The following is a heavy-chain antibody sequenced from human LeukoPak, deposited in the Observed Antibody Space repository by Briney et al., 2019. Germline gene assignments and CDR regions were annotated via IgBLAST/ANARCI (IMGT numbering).Heavy chain of an antibody. J-gene: IGHJ4*02. CDR1: GFTFSDYY. D-gene: IGHD3-22*01. Sequence: GGSLRLSCAASGFTFSDYYMSGIRQAPGKGLEWVSYISSSGSTIYYADSVKGRFTISRDNAKNSLYLQMNSLRAEDTAVYYCAKADSSGYLGYWGQGTLVTVSS. CDR3: AKADSSGYLGY. V-gene: IGHV3-11*01. CDR2: ISSSGSTI.